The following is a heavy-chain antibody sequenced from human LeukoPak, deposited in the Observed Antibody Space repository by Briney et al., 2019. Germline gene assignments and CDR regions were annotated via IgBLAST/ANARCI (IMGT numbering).Heavy chain of an antibody. CDR1: GGSISSHY. V-gene: IGHV4-59*11. CDR3: AKDLINWFDP. J-gene: IGHJ5*02. CDR2: IYYSGST. Sequence: SETLSLTWTVSGGSISSHYWSWIRQPPGKGLEWIGYIYYSGSTNYNPSLKSRVTISVDTSKNQFSLKLSSVTAADTAVYYCAKDLINWFDPWGQGTLVTVSS.